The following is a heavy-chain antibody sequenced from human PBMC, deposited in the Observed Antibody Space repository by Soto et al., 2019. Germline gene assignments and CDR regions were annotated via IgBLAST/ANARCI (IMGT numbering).Heavy chain of an antibody. CDR1: GFTFSSYW. CDR2: IKQDGTEI. CDR3: ASYSGSYFPVGHDR. V-gene: IGHV3-7*01. Sequence: GSLRLSCVASGFTFSSYWMSWVRQAPGGGLEWVANIKQDGTEIHYAESVKGRFTIFRDNAKKSLYLQMNSLRAEDTAVYFCASYSGSYFPVGHDRWGQGTLVTVSS. D-gene: IGHD1-26*01. J-gene: IGHJ5*02.